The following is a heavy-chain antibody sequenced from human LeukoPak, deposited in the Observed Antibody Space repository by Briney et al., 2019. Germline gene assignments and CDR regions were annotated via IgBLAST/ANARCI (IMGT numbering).Heavy chain of an antibody. CDR3: ARGGASWIQLD. CDR2: IDGGGYSK. Sequence: PGGSLRLSCAASGFTFSSYSMNWVRQAPGKGLEWVSSIDGGGYSKFYAVSVRGRFSIFRDNAKNSVYLQMNSLRAEDTAVYYCARGGASWIQLDWGQGTLVTVSS. D-gene: IGHD5-18*01. V-gene: IGHV3-21*01. CDR1: GFTFSSYS. J-gene: IGHJ4*02.